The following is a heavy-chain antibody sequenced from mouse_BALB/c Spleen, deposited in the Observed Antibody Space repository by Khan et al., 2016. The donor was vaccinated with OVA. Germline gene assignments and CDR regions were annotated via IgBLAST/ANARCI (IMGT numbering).Heavy chain of an antibody. D-gene: IGHD1-1*01. CDR1: GYSFTGYY. CDR2: ISCYNGAT. V-gene: IGHV1S34*01. Sequence: LVKTGASVKISCKASGYSFTGYYMHWVKQSHGKSLEWIGYISCYNGATSYNQKFKGKATFTVNTSSRTAYMQFNSLTSEDSAVYYCARSRDYGSSPYYYAMDYWGQGTSVTVSS. J-gene: IGHJ4*01. CDR3: ARSRDYGSSPYYYAMDY.